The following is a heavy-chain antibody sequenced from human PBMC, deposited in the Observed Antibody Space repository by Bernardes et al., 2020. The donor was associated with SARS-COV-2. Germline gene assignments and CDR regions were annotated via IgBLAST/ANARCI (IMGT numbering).Heavy chain of an antibody. CDR1: GITFSRYG. V-gene: IGHV1-18*01. Sequence: ASVKVSCKPSGITFSRYGITWVRQAPGQGLEWMGWIGAYHGHRDYAQKFQGRVTMTTDTSTSTAYMELRSLRSDDTAVYFCSLVPPASTPAFVWGYSGVDYWGQGTLV. D-gene: IGHD3-16*01. J-gene: IGHJ4*02. CDR3: SLVPPASTPAFVWGYSGVDY. CDR2: IGAYHGHR.